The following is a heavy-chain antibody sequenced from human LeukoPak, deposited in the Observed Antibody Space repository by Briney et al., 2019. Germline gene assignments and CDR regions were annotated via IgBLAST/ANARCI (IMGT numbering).Heavy chain of an antibody. V-gene: IGHV1-69*04. CDR3: ARVGYSSSWTRWFDP. D-gene: IGHD6-13*01. Sequence: GASVKVSCKASGGTFSSYAISWVRQAPGQGLEWMGRIIPILGIANYAQKFQGRVTITADKSTSTAYMELSSLRSEDTAVYYCARVGYSSSWTRWFDPWGQGTLATVSS. CDR2: IIPILGIA. CDR1: GGTFSSYA. J-gene: IGHJ5*02.